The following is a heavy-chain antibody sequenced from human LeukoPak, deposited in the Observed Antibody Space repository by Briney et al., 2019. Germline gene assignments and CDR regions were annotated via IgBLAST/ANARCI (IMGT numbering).Heavy chain of an antibody. D-gene: IGHD1-26*01. V-gene: IGHV4-59*12. J-gene: IGHJ4*02. CDR2: IYYSGST. CDR1: GGSISSYY. Sequence: PSETLSLTCTVSGGSISSYYWSWIRQPPGKGLEWIGYIYYSGSTYYNPSLKSRVTISVDTSKNQFSLKLSSVTAADTAVYYCARVNSGSYQFDYWGQGTLVTVSS. CDR3: ARVNSGSYQFDY.